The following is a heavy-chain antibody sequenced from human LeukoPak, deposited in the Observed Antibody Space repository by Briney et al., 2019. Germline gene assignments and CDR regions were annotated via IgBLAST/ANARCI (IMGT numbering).Heavy chain of an antibody. CDR3: AKDPHSSGYYYYGMDV. CDR1: GFTFSSYA. V-gene: IGHV3-23*01. CDR2: ISGSGGST. J-gene: IGHJ6*02. D-gene: IGHD3-22*01. Sequence: GGSLRLSCAASGFTFSSYAMSWVRQAPGNGLEWVSAISGSGGSTYYADSVKGWFTISRDNSKNTLYLQMNSLRAEDTAVYYCAKDPHSSGYYYYGMDVWGQGTTVTVSS.